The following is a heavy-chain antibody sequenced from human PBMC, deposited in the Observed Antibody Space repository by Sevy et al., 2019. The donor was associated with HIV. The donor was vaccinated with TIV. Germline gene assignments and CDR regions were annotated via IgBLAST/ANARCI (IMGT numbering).Heavy chain of an antibody. CDR3: ARVSVYYYDSSGYYTTGNAFDI. V-gene: IGHV3-53*01. CDR2: IYSGVTT. D-gene: IGHD3-22*01. Sequence: GGSLRLSCAASGFTVGSNYMSWVRQAPGKGLEWVSIIYSGVTTSYADYVKGRLTISRDNSKNKLYLQMNSLMAEDTAVDYCARVSVYYYDSSGYYTTGNAFDIWGQGTMVTVSS. CDR1: GFTVGSNY. J-gene: IGHJ3*02.